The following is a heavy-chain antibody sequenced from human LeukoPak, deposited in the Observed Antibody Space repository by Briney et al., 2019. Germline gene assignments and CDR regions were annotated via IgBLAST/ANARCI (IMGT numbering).Heavy chain of an antibody. CDR3: ARDGLVRGKGNWFDP. Sequence: ASVKVSCKASGYTFTSYYMHWVRQAPGQGLEWMGIINPSGGSTSYAQKFQGRVTMTRDMSTSTVYMELSSLRSEDTAVYYCARDGLVRGKGNWFDPWGQGTLVTVSS. V-gene: IGHV1-46*01. CDR2: INPSGGST. D-gene: IGHD3-10*01. J-gene: IGHJ5*02. CDR1: GYTFTSYY.